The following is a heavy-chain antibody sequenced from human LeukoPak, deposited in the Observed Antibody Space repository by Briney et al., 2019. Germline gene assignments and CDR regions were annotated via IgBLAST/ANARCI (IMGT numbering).Heavy chain of an antibody. CDR2: ISGSGGST. V-gene: IGHV3-23*01. D-gene: IGHD3-22*01. J-gene: IGHJ4*02. CDR3: AKDPTMIVGGY. Sequence: ETLSLTCTVSGASINSHNYYWGWVRQAPGKGLEWVSAISGSGGSTYYADSVKGRFTISRDNSKNTLYLQMNSLRAEDTAVYYCAKDPTMIVGGYWGQGTLVTVSS. CDR1: GASINSHNYY.